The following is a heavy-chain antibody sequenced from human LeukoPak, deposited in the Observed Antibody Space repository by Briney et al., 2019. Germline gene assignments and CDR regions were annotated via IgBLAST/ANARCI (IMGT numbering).Heavy chain of an antibody. CDR1: GCTFRNYG. Sequence: PGGSLRLSCAASGCTFRNYGMNWVRQAPGKGLEWVSAFSGGGDPYYADSVKGRFTISRDNSKKILYLQMNSLRAEDTAVYYCGKEVERHFDLKYWGQGTLVTVSS. J-gene: IGHJ4*02. CDR3: GKEVERHFDLKY. CDR2: FSGGGDP. V-gene: IGHV3-23*01.